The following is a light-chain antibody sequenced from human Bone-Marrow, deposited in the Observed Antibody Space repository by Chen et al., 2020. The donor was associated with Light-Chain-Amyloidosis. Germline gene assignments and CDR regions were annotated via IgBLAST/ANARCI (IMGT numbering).Light chain of an antibody. V-gene: IGKV3-20*01. Sequence: EIVLTQSPGTLSLSPGDRATLSCRASQSVSSGFLAWYQQIPGQAPRLLIHSASSRATGTPDRFRGSGYGTDFMLSITRLEPEDFAVYYCQQYGSSPCTFGQGTKLEMK. CDR2: SAS. CDR1: QSVSSGF. CDR3: QQYGSSPCT. J-gene: IGKJ2*02.